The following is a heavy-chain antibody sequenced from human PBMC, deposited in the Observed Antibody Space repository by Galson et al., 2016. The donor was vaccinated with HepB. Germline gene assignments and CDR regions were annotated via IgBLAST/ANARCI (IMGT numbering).Heavy chain of an antibody. CDR1: DDSFSGDYISGYH. Sequence: SETLSLTCTVSDDSFSGDYISGYHWSWVRQPPGKGLEWIGYSIYTGSTVSSPSLKSRVTISLDTSKNQFSLKLTSVTAADTAVYYCGRYKWNEKAMDVWGQGTLVTVS. V-gene: IGHV4-61*08. J-gene: IGHJ4*02. CDR3: GRYKWNEKAMDV. CDR2: SIYTGST. D-gene: IGHD1-20*01.